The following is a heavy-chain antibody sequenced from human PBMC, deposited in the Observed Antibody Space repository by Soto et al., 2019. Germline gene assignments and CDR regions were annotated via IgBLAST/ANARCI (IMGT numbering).Heavy chain of an antibody. CDR1: GGSISSGDYY. Sequence: SETLSLTCTVSGGSISSGDYYWSWIRQPPGKGLEWIGYIYYSGSTYYNPSLKSRVTISVDTSKNQFSLKLSSVTAADTAVYNCARGGDYDTLTGYYKAFDYWGQGTLVTVSS. D-gene: IGHD3-9*01. J-gene: IGHJ4*02. V-gene: IGHV4-30-4*01. CDR2: IYYSGST. CDR3: ARGGDYDTLTGYYKAFDY.